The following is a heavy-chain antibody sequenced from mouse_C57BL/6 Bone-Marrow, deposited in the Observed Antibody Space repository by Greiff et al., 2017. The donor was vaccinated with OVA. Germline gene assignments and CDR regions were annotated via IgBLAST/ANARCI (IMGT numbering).Heavy chain of an antibody. CDR1: GFTFSDYG. J-gene: IGHJ2*01. Sequence: EVKVEESGGGLVKPGGSLKLSCAASGFTFSDYGMHWVRQAPEKGLEWVAYISSGSSTIYYADTVTGRFTISRDNAKNTLFLQMTSLRSEDTAMYYCARGYYGSSYVDWGQGTTLTVSS. V-gene: IGHV5-17*01. CDR3: ARGYYGSSYVD. D-gene: IGHD1-1*01. CDR2: ISSGSSTI.